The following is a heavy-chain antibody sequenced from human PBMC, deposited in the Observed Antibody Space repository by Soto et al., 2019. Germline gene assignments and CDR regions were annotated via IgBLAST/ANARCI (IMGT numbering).Heavy chain of an antibody. V-gene: IGHV3-30-3*01. CDR2: ISYDGSNK. CDR1: GFTFSSYA. D-gene: IGHD6-19*01. Sequence: GGSLRLSCAASGFTFSSYAMHWVRQAPGKGLEWVAVISYDGSNKYYADSVKGRFTISRDNSKNTLYLQMNSLRAEDTAVYYCARDSHQWLVPNWFDPWGQGT. J-gene: IGHJ5*02. CDR3: ARDSHQWLVPNWFDP.